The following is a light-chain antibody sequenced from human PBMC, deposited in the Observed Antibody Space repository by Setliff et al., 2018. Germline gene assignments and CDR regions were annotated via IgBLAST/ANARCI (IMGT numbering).Light chain of an antibody. V-gene: IGLV2-14*03. CDR1: NSDVGGHNY. CDR3: SSYTSIGTLIV. CDR2: DVS. J-gene: IGLJ2*01. Sequence: QSALTQPASVPGSPGQSISISCTGSNSDVGGHNYVSWYQQHPGKAPKLLISDVSHRPSGVSIRFSGSKSGNTASLTISGLQAEDEADYYCSSYTSIGTLIVFGGGTKVTVL.